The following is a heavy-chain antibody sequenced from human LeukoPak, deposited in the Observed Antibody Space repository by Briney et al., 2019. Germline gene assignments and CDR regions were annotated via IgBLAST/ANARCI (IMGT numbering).Heavy chain of an antibody. J-gene: IGHJ4*02. D-gene: IGHD6-19*01. CDR1: GFTVSSNY. Sequence: GSLRLSCAASGFTVSSNYMSWVRQAPGKGLEWVSVIYSGGSTYYADSVKGRFTISRDNSKNTLYLQMNSLRAEDTAVYYCARDSSGWSFDYWGQGTLVTVSS. CDR2: IYSGGST. V-gene: IGHV3-53*01. CDR3: ARDSSGWSFDY.